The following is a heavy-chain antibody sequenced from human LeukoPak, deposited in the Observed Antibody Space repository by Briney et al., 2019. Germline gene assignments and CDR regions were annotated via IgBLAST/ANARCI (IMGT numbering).Heavy chain of an antibody. V-gene: IGHV1-69*13. D-gene: IGHD2-2*01. Sequence: SVKVSCKASGGTFSSYAISWVRQAPGQGLEWMGGIIPLFCTANYAQKFQGKFTITVDESTSTAYMDLSSLRSEDTAVYYCARGEVVTAASHAFDIWGQGTMVTVSS. CDR1: GGTFSSYA. CDR2: IIPLFCTA. CDR3: ARGEVVTAASHAFDI. J-gene: IGHJ3*02.